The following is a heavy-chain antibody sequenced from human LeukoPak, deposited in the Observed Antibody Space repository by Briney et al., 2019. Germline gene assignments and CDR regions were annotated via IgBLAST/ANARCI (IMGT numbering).Heavy chain of an antibody. Sequence: GGSLRLSCAASGFAFSNYGMHWVRQAPGKGLEWVAVISYDGSNKDYADSVKGRFTISRDNSKNTLYLQMNSLRAEDTAVYYCARDGSDSLTTPLDYWGQGTLVTVSS. CDR2: ISYDGSNK. CDR1: GFAFSNYG. V-gene: IGHV3-30*03. CDR3: ARDGSDSLTTPLDY. J-gene: IGHJ4*02. D-gene: IGHD1-26*01.